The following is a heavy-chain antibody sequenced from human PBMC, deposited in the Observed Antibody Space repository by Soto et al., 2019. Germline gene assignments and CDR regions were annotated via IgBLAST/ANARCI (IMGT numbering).Heavy chain of an antibody. J-gene: IGHJ6*02. Sequence: QVQLVESGGGVGRPGGSLNLSCEAFGSTFNTNGLHWVRQAPAKGWGGGAVLWNDGNGYYYANSVKGRFTISRDNSKNTLYLQMSSLRVEDTAVYYCARRQISPPTRGAASARGGMDVWGQGTTVTVSS. D-gene: IGHD6-13*01. CDR1: GSTFNTNG. CDR3: ARRQISPPTRGAASARGGMDV. CDR2: LWNDGNGY. V-gene: IGHV3-33*01.